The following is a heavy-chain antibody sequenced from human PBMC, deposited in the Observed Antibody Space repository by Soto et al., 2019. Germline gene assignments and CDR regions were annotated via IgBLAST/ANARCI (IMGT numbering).Heavy chain of an antibody. V-gene: IGHV3-23*01. Sequence: EVQLLESGGGLVQPGGSLRLSCAASGFTFSSYAMRWVRQAPGKGLEWVSAITGGGGSTYYADSVKGRFTDSRDNSKNTLYLQMNRQRAEDAAVCYCAKGGKYYDFWSAHHGAFDIWGQGTMVTVSS. J-gene: IGHJ3*02. CDR3: AKGGKYYDFWSAHHGAFDI. CDR2: ITGGGGST. CDR1: GFTFSSYA. D-gene: IGHD3-3*01.